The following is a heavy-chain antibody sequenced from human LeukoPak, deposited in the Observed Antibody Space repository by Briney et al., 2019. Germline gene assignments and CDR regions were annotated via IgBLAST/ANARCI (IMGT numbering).Heavy chain of an antibody. CDR1: GFTFNTYW. V-gene: IGHV3-7*01. CDR2: IKPDGNER. J-gene: IGHJ3*01. Sequence: PGGSLRLSCAASGFTFNTYWISWVRQAPGKGLQWVANIKPDGNERYYVDYVKGRFTTSRDNARSSLYLQMNSLRVEDTAIYYCARRQWTAFDFWGQGTMVTVSS. D-gene: IGHD6-19*01. CDR3: ARRQWTAFDF.